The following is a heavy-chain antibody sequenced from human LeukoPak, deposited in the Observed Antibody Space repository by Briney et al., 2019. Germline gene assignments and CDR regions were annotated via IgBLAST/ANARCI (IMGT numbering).Heavy chain of an antibody. D-gene: IGHD3-16*01. Sequence: SETLSLTCTVSSASVSSYYWSWVRQPPGGGLEWIGYISNSGSPSYNPSFKSRVTFSADTSKNHLSLKLNSVTPADTAVYFCARGGAGPLRDWGQGTLVTVSS. CDR3: ARGGAGPLRD. J-gene: IGHJ4*02. CDR2: ISNSGSP. V-gene: IGHV4-59*02. CDR1: SASVSSYY.